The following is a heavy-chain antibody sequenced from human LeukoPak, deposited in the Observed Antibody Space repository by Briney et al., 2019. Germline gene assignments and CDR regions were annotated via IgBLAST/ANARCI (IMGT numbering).Heavy chain of an antibody. Sequence: SETLSLTCTVSGGSISSYYWSWIRQPPGKGLEWIGYIYYSGSTNYNPSLKSRVTISVDTSKNQFSLKLSSVTAADTAMYYCARHGVDSSGRGVFDYWGQGTLVTVSS. J-gene: IGHJ4*02. CDR3: ARHGVDSSGRGVFDY. D-gene: IGHD3-22*01. CDR1: GGSISSYY. CDR2: IYYSGST. V-gene: IGHV4-59*08.